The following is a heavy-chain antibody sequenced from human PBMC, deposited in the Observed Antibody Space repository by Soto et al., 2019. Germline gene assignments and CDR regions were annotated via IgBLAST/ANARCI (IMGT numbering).Heavy chain of an antibody. V-gene: IGHV3-53*01. CDR2: IYSGGST. D-gene: IGHD6-19*01. J-gene: IGHJ4*02. CDR3: TFSGWYYFDY. Sequence: GESLKISCAASGFTVSSNYMSWVRQAPGKGLEWVSVIYSGGSTYYADSVKGRFTISRDNSKNTLYLQMNSLRAEDTAVYYCTFSGWYYFDYWGQGTLVTVSS. CDR1: GFTVSSNY.